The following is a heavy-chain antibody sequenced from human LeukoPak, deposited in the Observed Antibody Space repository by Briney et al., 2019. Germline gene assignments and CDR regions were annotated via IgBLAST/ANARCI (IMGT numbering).Heavy chain of an antibody. D-gene: IGHD6-19*01. Sequence: SETLPLTCAVYGGSFSGYYWSWIRQPPGKGLEWIGEINHSGSTNYNPSLKSRVTISVDTSKNQFSLKLSSVTAADTAVYYCAGEYSSGWSTGGAFDIWGQGTMVTVSS. CDR2: INHSGST. CDR1: GGSFSGYY. J-gene: IGHJ3*02. V-gene: IGHV4-34*01. CDR3: AGEYSSGWSTGGAFDI.